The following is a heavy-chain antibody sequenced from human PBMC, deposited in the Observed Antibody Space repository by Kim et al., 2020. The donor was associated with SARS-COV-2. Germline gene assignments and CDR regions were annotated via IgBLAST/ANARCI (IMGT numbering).Heavy chain of an antibody. CDR1: GYTFTSYG. CDR2: ISAYNGNT. J-gene: IGHJ4*02. Sequence: ASVKVSCKASGYTFTSYGISWVRQAPGQGLEWMGWISAYNGNTNYAQKLQGRVTMTTDTSTSTAYMELRSLRSDDTAVYYCARDPRTYSSSWLEGPFDYWGQGTLVTVSS. V-gene: IGHV1-18*01. D-gene: IGHD6-13*01. CDR3: ARDPRTYSSSWLEGPFDY.